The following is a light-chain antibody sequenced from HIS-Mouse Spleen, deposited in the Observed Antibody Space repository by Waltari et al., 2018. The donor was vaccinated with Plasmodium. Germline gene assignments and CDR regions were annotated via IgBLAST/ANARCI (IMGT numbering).Light chain of an antibody. V-gene: IGLV1-36*01. J-gene: IGLJ3*02. CDR3: ATWDDSLNGWV. CDR1: RSNFGTLA. CDR2: YDD. Sequence: QSVLTQPPSVSEAPRQRVTLSSSGPRSNFGTLALNWYQHLPGKAPKLLIYYDDLLPSGVSDRFSGSKSGTSASLAISGLQSEDEADYYCATWDDSLNGWVFGGGTKLTVL.